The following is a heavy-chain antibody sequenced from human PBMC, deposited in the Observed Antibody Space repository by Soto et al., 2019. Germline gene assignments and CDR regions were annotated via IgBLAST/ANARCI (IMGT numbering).Heavy chain of an antibody. CDR2: IYYSGST. CDR3: ARFLSAGDLRVGYYFDY. CDR1: GGSIRSGGYY. J-gene: IGHJ4*02. V-gene: IGHV4-31*03. Sequence: QVQLQESGPGLVKPSQTLSLTCTVSGGSIRSGGYYWSWIRQHPGKGLEWIGYIYYSGSTYYNPSLESRVTISVNTSKNQFSLKLSSVTAADTAVYYCARFLSAGDLRVGYYFDYRGQGTLVTVSS. D-gene: IGHD2-21*01.